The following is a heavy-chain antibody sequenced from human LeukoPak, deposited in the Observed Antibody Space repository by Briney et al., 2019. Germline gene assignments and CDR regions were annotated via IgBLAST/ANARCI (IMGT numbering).Heavy chain of an antibody. Sequence: PSETLSLTCIVSGGSVRSPDSYWSWIRQPPGKGVEWVGNVYYIGTTSYNSSLKSRVTISIDTSKNQFSLEVTSVTAADTAVYYCAKNTSSSPWFDPWGQGTLVTVSS. CDR3: AKNTSSSPWFDP. J-gene: IGHJ5*02. V-gene: IGHV4-61*08. CDR2: VYYIGTT. CDR1: GGSVRSPDSY. D-gene: IGHD6-6*01.